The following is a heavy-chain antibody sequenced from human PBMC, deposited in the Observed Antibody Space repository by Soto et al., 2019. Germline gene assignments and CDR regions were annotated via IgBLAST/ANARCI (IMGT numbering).Heavy chain of an antibody. V-gene: IGHV3-30*18. CDR1: GFTFSSYG. J-gene: IGHJ6*02. D-gene: IGHD6-13*01. CDR2: ISYDGSNK. Sequence: GGSLRLSCAASGFTFSSYGMHWVRQAPGKGLEWVAVISYDGSNKYYADSVKGRFTISRDNSKNTLYLQMNSLRAEDTAVYYCAKDRRQLDWIGYYGMDVWGQGTTVTVSS. CDR3: AKDRRQLDWIGYYGMDV.